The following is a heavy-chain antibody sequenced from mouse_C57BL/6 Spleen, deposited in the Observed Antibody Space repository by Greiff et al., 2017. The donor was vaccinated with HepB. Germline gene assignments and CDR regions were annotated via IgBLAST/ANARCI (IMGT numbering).Heavy chain of an antibody. J-gene: IGHJ2*01. Sequence: EVQLVESEGGLVQPGSSMKLSCTASGFTFSDYYMAWVRQVPEKGLEWVANINYDGSSTYYLDSLKSRFIISRDNAKNILYLQMSSLKSEDTATYYCARDHGNQHFDYWGQGTTLTVSS. CDR1: GFTFSDYY. CDR3: ARDHGNQHFDY. CDR2: INYDGSST. V-gene: IGHV5-16*01.